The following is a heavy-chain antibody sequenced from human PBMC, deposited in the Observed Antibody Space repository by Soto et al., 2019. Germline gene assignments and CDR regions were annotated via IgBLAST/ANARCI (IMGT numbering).Heavy chain of an antibody. Sequence: GESLKISCKGSGYSFTSYWIGWVRQMPGKGLEWMGIIYPGDSDTRYSPSFQGQVTISADKSISTAYLQWSSLKASDTAMYYCARLEDIVATMARSYYYYGMDVWGQGTTVTVSS. D-gene: IGHD5-12*01. V-gene: IGHV5-51*01. CDR1: GYSFTSYW. CDR3: ARLEDIVATMARSYYYYGMDV. CDR2: IYPGDSDT. J-gene: IGHJ6*02.